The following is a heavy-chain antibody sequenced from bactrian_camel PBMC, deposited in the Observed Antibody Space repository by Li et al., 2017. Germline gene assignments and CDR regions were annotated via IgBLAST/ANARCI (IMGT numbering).Heavy chain of an antibody. V-gene: IGHV3S33*01. D-gene: IGHD7*01. CDR3: AADLVWNRLPCVWRLKDY. Sequence: HVQLVESGGGSVQAGGSLRLSCTYTRRPNYVTWFRQGPGNGREGVASIYTGGGDGYYADAVKGRFTISRDNPKPTLYLHMNGLKPADTGMYYCAADLVWNRLPCVWRLKDYRGQGTQVTVS. J-gene: IGHJ4*01. CDR2: IYTGGGDG. CDR1: TRRPNY.